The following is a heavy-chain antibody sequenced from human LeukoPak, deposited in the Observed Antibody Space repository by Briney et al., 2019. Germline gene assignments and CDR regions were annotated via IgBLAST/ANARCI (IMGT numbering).Heavy chain of an antibody. CDR1: AFTFSSYA. CDR3: AIAVAAGGYHFYGMDV. CDR2: IRGSGSST. V-gene: IGHV3-23*01. Sequence: PGGSLSLSCSASAFTFSSYARGWARHAPGKGLKWVSAIRGSGSSTYTADSVKGRFTIARDNSKNTLYLQMNSLRGEDTAVYYCAIAVAAGGYHFYGMDVWGQGTTVTVSS. J-gene: IGHJ6*02. D-gene: IGHD6-13*01.